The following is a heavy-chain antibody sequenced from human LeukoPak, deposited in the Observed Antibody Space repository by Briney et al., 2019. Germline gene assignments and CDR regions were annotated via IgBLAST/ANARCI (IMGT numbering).Heavy chain of an antibody. CDR3: ARAHSASSFFFDY. Sequence: SQTLSLTCTVSGGSISSGGYYWSCIRQPPGKGLEWIGYIYSNGNTNYNPSLKSRVTLSVDTSNDHLSLKLSSVTAADTAVYYCARAHSASSFFFDYWGQGTLVTVSS. J-gene: IGHJ4*02. CDR1: GGSISSGGYY. V-gene: IGHV4-61*03. D-gene: IGHD6-6*01. CDR2: IYSNGNT.